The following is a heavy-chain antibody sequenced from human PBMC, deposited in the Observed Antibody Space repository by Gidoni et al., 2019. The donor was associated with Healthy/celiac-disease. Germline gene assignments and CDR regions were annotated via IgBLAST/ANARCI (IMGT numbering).Heavy chain of an antibody. Sequence: EVQLLESGGGLVQPGGSLRLSCAASGFTVSSYAMSWVRQAPGKGLEWVSAISGSGGSTYYADSVKGRFTISRDNSKNTLYLQMNSLRAEDTAVYYCAKNVFDDFWSGYYTSWYFDLWGRGTLVTVSS. CDR3: AKNVFDDFWSGYYTSWYFDL. D-gene: IGHD3-3*01. CDR2: ISGSGGST. CDR1: GFTVSSYA. V-gene: IGHV3-23*01. J-gene: IGHJ2*01.